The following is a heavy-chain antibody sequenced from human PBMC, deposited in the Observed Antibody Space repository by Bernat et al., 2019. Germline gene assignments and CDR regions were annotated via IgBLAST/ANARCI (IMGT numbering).Heavy chain of an antibody. J-gene: IGHJ4*02. D-gene: IGHD2-15*01. V-gene: IGHV3-30-3*01. Sequence: QVQLVESGGGVVQPGRSLRLSCAASGFTFSSYAMHWVRQAPGKGLEWVAVISYDGSNKYYADSVKGRFTISRDNSKNTLYLQMNSLRAEDTAVYYCARDSVGYCSGGSCYSVDYWGQGTLVTVSS. CDR1: GFTFSSYA. CDR3: ARDSVGYCSGGSCYSVDY. CDR2: ISYDGSNK.